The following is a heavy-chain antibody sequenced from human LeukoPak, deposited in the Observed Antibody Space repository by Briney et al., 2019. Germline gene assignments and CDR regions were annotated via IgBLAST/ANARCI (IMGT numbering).Heavy chain of an antibody. Sequence: GESLKISCKGSGYSFTSYWIGWVRQMPGKGMECMGIIYPGDSDTRYSPSFQGQVTISADKSISTAYLQWSSLKASDTAMYYCARRLGYCSGGSCYSNWFDPWGQGTLVTVSS. CDR1: GYSFTSYW. CDR2: IYPGDSDT. CDR3: ARRLGYCSGGSCYSNWFDP. V-gene: IGHV5-51*01. J-gene: IGHJ5*02. D-gene: IGHD2-15*01.